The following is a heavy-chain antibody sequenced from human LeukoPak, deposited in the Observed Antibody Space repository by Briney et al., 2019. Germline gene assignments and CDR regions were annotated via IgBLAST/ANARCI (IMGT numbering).Heavy chain of an antibody. J-gene: IGHJ4*02. Sequence: PSETMSLTCSVSGGSISSGGYYWSSIRQHPGKGLEWIGYIYYSGSTYYNPSLKSRVTISVDTSKNQFSLKLSSVTAADTAVYYCARARSGYYPLDYWGQGTLVTVSS. V-gene: IGHV4-31*03. CDR3: ARARSGYYPLDY. CDR2: IYYSGST. D-gene: IGHD3-3*01. CDR1: GGSISSGGYY.